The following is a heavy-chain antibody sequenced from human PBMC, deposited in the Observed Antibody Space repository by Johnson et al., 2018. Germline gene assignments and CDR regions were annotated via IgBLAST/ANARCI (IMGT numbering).Heavy chain of an antibody. CDR1: GFTFNSYG. CDR3: ARDLLVGATDLFQH. J-gene: IGHJ1*01. Sequence: VQLGETGGGVVQPGGSLGLSCAASGFTFNSYGMHWVRQAPGKGLAWVAVIAYDGINKYYADPVKGRFTISRDNSKNTLYLQMKSRRAEDTAVYYCARDLLVGATDLFQHWGQGTLVTVSS. V-gene: IGHV3-30*03. D-gene: IGHD1-26*01. CDR2: IAYDGINK.